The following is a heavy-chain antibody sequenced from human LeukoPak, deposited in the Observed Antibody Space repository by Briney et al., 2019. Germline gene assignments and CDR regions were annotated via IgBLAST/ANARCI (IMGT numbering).Heavy chain of an antibody. Sequence: SETLSLTCTVSGGSISSSSYYWGWIRQPPGKGLEWIGSIYYSGSTYYNPSLKSRVTISVDTSKNQFSLKLSSVTAADTAVYYCARLDGSGSYLRYYYYYMDVWGKGTTVTISS. CDR2: IYYSGST. CDR1: GGSISSSSYY. V-gene: IGHV4-39*01. CDR3: ARLDGSGSYLRYYYYYMDV. D-gene: IGHD3-10*01. J-gene: IGHJ6*03.